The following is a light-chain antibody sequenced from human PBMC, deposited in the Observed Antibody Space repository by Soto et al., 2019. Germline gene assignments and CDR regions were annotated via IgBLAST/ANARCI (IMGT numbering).Light chain of an antibody. J-gene: IGKJ5*01. CDR1: ESISRW. V-gene: IGKV1-5*03. CDR2: KAS. Sequence: IKVSQSASALSASVGDRVTITCRASESISRWLAWYQQKPGKAPKLLIYKASSLESGVPSRFSGSGSGTEFTLTINSLQADDFAPYYCQHHNSFSIPFAQRRRLEIK. CDR3: QHHNSFSIP.